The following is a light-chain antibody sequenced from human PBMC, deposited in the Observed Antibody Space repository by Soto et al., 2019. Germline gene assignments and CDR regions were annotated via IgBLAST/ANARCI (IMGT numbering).Light chain of an antibody. Sequence: DIQMTQSPSTLSASVGARVTITCRASQSISRWLAWYHQKPGKAPKLLIYDASSLESGVPSRFSGSGSGTEFTLTISRLQPDDFATYYCQQYSSYSGFGQGTKVDIK. CDR1: QSISRW. J-gene: IGKJ1*01. V-gene: IGKV1-5*01. CDR3: QQYSSYSG. CDR2: DAS.